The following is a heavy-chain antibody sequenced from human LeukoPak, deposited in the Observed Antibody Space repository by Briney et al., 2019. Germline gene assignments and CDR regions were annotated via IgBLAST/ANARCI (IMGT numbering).Heavy chain of an antibody. CDR2: LSYDGSKK. CDR1: GFTFSSYG. Sequence: GRSLRLSCAASGFTFSSYGMHWVRQAPGKGLEWVAVLSYDGSKKYYTDSVKGRFTISRDNSKNTLYLEMNSLRAEDTAVYYCAKDRVGYCGGDCLYGMDVWGQGTTVTVSS. J-gene: IGHJ6*02. D-gene: IGHD2-21*02. V-gene: IGHV3-30*18. CDR3: AKDRVGYCGGDCLYGMDV.